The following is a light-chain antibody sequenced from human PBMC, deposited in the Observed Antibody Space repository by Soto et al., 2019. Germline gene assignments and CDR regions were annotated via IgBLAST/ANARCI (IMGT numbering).Light chain of an antibody. CDR1: QSVSSSY. Sequence: ESVLTQSPGTMSLSPGARAALSCRASQSVSSSYLAWYQQKSGQAPRLLIYAASTMATGIPDRFSGSGSGTDFTLTISRLEPEDFAVYFCQLYGSSPPRYTFGQGTKLEIK. J-gene: IGKJ2*01. CDR2: AAS. CDR3: QLYGSSPPRYT. V-gene: IGKV3-20*01.